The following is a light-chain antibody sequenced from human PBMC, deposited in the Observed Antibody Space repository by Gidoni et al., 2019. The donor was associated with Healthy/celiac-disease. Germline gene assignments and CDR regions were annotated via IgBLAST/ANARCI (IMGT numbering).Light chain of an antibody. Sequence: QSVLTQPPSVSGPPGQRVTISCTGSSSNIGAGYDVHWYQQLPGTAPKLLTYGNSNRHSGVPDRFSGSKSGTSASLAITGLQAEDEADYYCQSYDSSLSGSKVFGGGTKLTVL. V-gene: IGLV1-40*01. CDR1: SSNIGAGYD. CDR2: GNS. J-gene: IGLJ2*01. CDR3: QSYDSSLSGSKV.